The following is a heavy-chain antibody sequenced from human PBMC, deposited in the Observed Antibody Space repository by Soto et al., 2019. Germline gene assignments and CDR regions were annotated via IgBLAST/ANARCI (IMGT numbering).Heavy chain of an antibody. CDR1: GGPISSYY. J-gene: IGHJ6*02. Sequence: SETLSLTCTVSGGPISSYYWSWIRQPPGKXLEWIGYIYYSGSTNYNPSLKSRVTISVDTSKNQFSLKLSSVTAADTAVYYCARVLSGGDCYYYYYYGMDVWGQGTTVTGSS. V-gene: IGHV4-59*01. CDR2: IYYSGST. D-gene: IGHD2-21*02. CDR3: ARVLSGGDCYYYYYYGMDV.